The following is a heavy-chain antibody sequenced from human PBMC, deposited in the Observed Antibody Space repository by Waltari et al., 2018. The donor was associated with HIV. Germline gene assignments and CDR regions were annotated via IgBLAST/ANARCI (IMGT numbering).Heavy chain of an antibody. CDR1: GGSISSYY. V-gene: IGHV4-59*01. Sequence: QVQLQESGPGLVKPSETLSLTCTVSGGSISSYYWSWIRQPPGKGLEWIGYIYYSGSTNYNPSLKSRVTISVDTSKNQFSLKLSSVTAADTAVYYCASIPVAGTGGYWGQGTLVTVSS. CDR3: ASIPVAGTGGY. CDR2: IYYSGST. J-gene: IGHJ4*02. D-gene: IGHD6-19*01.